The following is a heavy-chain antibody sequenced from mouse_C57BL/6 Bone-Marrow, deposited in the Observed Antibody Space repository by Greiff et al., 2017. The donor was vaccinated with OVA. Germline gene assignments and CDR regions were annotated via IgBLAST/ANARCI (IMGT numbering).Heavy chain of an antibody. CDR1: GFTFTDYG. V-gene: IGHV5-15*01. CDR3: ARSYTIDY. Sequence: EVQRVESGGGLVQPGGSLKLSCAASGFTFTDYGMAWVRQGPRKGLEWVGFISTFAYSTNYAHNLTGRVTISIENAKNTLYLEMSSLRSEDSAVYYCARSYTIDYWGRGNCVTVSA. J-gene: IGHJ4*01. CDR2: ISTFAYST.